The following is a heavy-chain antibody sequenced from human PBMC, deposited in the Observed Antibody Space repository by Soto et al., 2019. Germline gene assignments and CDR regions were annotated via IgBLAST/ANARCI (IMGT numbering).Heavy chain of an antibody. CDR3: AKDQALPSSSSHYYYGMDV. Sequence: GGSLRLSCAASGFTFSSYGMHWVRQAPGKGLEWVAVISYDGSNKYYADSVKGRFTISRDNSKNTLYLQMNSLRAEDTAVYYCAKDQALPSSSSHYYYGMDVWGQGTTGTV. CDR2: ISYDGSNK. CDR1: GFTFSSYG. D-gene: IGHD6-6*01. J-gene: IGHJ6*02. V-gene: IGHV3-30*18.